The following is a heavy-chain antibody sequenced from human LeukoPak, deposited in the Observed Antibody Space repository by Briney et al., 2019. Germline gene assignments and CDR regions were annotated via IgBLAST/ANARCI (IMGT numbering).Heavy chain of an antibody. CDR3: TKGRGI. CDR2: IYYSGST. V-gene: IGHV4-39*07. D-gene: IGHD3-10*01. J-gene: IGHJ4*02. CDR1: GGSFSSSSYY. Sequence: SETLSLTCTVSGGSFSSSSYYWAWIRQPPGKGLEWIGSIYYSGSTYYNPSLKSRVTISVDTSKNQFSLKLTSVTAADTAVYYCTKGRGIWGQGTLVTVSS.